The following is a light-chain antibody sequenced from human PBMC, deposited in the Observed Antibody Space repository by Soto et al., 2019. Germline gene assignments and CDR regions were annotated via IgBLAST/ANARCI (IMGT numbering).Light chain of an antibody. V-gene: IGKV3-20*01. J-gene: IGKJ1*01. CDR3: QQYGSSPQT. CDR1: QSVSTNY. CDR2: HAS. Sequence: EIVLTQSPGTLSLSPGERATLSCRASQSVSTNYLAWYQQKPGQAPRLLIYHASRRATGISDRFSGSGSGTDFTLTISRLEPEDSAVYYCQQYGSSPQTFGQGTKVDIK.